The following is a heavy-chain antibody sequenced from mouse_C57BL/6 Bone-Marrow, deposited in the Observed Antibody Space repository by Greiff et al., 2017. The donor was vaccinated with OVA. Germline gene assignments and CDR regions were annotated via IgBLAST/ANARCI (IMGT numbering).Heavy chain of an antibody. V-gene: IGHV1-55*01. CDR3: ASRLRSSWFAY. CDR2: IYPGSGST. Sequence: QVHVKQPGAELVKPGASVKMSCKASGYTFTSYWITWVKQRPGQGLEWIGDIYPGSGSTNYNEKFKSKATLTVDTSSSTAYMQLSSLTSEDSAVYYCASRLRSSWFAYWGQGTLVTVSA. D-gene: IGHD1-1*01. CDR1: GYTFTSYW. J-gene: IGHJ3*01.